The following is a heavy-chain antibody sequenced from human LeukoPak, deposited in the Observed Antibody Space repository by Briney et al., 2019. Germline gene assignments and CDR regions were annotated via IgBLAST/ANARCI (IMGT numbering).Heavy chain of an antibody. CDR2: ISGSGGST. CDR3: AKKLSKVGACDY. V-gene: IGHV3-23*01. CDR1: GFTFSSYA. J-gene: IGHJ4*02. D-gene: IGHD1-26*01. Sequence: PGGSLRLSCAASGFTFSSYAMSWVRQAPGKGLEWVSGISGSGGSTYYADSVKGRFTISRDNSKNTLYLQMNSLRAEDTAVYYCAKKLSKVGACDYWGQGTLVTVSS.